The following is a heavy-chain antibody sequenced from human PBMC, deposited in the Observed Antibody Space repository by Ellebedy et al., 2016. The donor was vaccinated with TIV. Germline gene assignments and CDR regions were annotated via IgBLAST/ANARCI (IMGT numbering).Heavy chain of an antibody. CDR1: GGTFSSYA. Sequence: AASVKVSCKASGGTFSSYAISWVRQAPGQGLEWMGRIIPILGIANYAQKFQGRVTITADKSTSTAYMELSSLRSEDTAVYYCARDLTYYYGSGVGQYFDYWGQGTLVTVSS. J-gene: IGHJ4*02. D-gene: IGHD3-10*01. CDR3: ARDLTYYYGSGVGQYFDY. CDR2: IIPILGIA. V-gene: IGHV1-69*04.